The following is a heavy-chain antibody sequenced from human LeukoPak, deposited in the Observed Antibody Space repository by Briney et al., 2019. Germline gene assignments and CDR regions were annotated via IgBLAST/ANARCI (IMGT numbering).Heavy chain of an antibody. V-gene: IGHV3-11*01. J-gene: IGHJ5*02. CDR1: GFTFNDYY. Sequence: GGSLRLPCAASGFTFNDYYMSWIRQAPGKGLEWLSYINIGGTNTHYADTVKGRFTISRDNAKKSLYLEMNNLRAEDTAVYYCATDGAGFDTWGQGVLVTVSS. CDR3: ATDGAGFDT. CDR2: INIGGTNT.